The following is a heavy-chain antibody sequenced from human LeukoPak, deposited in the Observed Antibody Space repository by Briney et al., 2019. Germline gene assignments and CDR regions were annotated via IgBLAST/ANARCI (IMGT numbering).Heavy chain of an antibody. V-gene: IGHV3-30*02. Sequence: GGSLRLSCAASGFTFGSYGMHWVRQAPGKGLEWVTFIRSDGSNKYYADSVKGRFTISRDNAKNSLYLQMNSLRAEDTAVYYCARDPLDYAVWFDPWGQGTLVTVSS. CDR1: GFTFGSYG. J-gene: IGHJ5*02. CDR3: ARDPLDYAVWFDP. CDR2: IRSDGSNK. D-gene: IGHD4-17*01.